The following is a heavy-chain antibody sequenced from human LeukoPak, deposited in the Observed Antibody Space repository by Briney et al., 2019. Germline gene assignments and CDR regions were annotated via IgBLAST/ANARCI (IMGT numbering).Heavy chain of an antibody. D-gene: IGHD3-22*01. V-gene: IGHV3-33*06. J-gene: IGHJ4*02. CDR3: AKDYYDSSGYYRLYYFDY. CDR2: IWYDGSNK. Sequence: GGSLRLSCAASGFTFSSYGMHWVRQAPGKGLEWVAVIWYDGSNKYYADSVKGRFTISRDNSKNTLYLQMNSLRAEDTAVYYCAKDYYDSSGYYRLYYFDYWGQGTLVTVSS. CDR1: GFTFSSYG.